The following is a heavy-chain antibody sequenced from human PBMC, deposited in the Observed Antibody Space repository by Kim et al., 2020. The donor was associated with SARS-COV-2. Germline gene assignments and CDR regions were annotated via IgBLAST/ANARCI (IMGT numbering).Heavy chain of an antibody. CDR1: GFTFDDYA. V-gene: IGHV3-9*01. D-gene: IGHD1-26*01. CDR2: ISWNSGSI. CDR3: ATGSSRNYYYYGMDV. J-gene: IGHJ6*02. Sequence: GGSLRLSCAASGFTFDDYAMHWVRQAPGKGLEWVSGISWNSGSIGYADSVKGRFTISRDNAKNSLYLQMNSLRAEDTALYYCATGSSRNYYYYGMDVWGQGTTVSVSS.